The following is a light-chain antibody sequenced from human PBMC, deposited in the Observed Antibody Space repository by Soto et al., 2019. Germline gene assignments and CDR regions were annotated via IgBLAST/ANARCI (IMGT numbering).Light chain of an antibody. J-gene: IGLJ2*01. CDR3: SSYTSGSTRVV. V-gene: IGLV2-14*03. Sequence: QSALTQPASVSGSPGQSITISCTGTSSDVGGYNYVSWYQQHPGKAPKVMIYDVSKRPSGISNRFSGSKSGNTASLTISGRQVEDEGDYYCSSYTSGSTRVVFGGGTKLTVL. CDR2: DVS. CDR1: SSDVGGYNY.